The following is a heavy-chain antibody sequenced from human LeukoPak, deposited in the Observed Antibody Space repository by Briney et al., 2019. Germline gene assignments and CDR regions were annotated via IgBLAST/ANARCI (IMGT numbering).Heavy chain of an antibody. Sequence: ASVKVSCKASGYTFTSHDINWVRQAPGQGLEWMGWMSPNSGNTGYVQKFQGRVTMTRNTSLSTAYMELSNLRSEDTAVYYCARVRRTTVVIASRPNYYLDVWGKGTTVTVFS. CDR3: ARVRRTTVVIASRPNYYLDV. J-gene: IGHJ6*03. CDR1: GYTFTSHD. CDR2: MSPNSGNT. D-gene: IGHD4-23*01. V-gene: IGHV1-8*01.